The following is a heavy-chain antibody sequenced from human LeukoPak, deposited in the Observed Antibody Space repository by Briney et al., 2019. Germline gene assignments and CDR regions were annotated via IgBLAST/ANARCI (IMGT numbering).Heavy chain of an antibody. Sequence: ASVKVSCKASGYTFTSYDINWVRQATGQGLERMGWMNPNSGNTGYAQKFQGRVTMTRDTSISTAYMELSSLRSEDTAVYYCARMSYYDSSGDNWFDPWGQGTLVTVSS. CDR3: ARMSYYDSSGDNWFDP. J-gene: IGHJ5*02. D-gene: IGHD3-22*01. CDR2: MNPNSGNT. CDR1: GYTFTSYD. V-gene: IGHV1-8*01.